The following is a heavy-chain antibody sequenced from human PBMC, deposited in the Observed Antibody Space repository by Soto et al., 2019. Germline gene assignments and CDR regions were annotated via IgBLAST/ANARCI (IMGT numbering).Heavy chain of an antibody. CDR2: IIPIFGTA. J-gene: IGHJ4*02. CDR1: GCTFSSYA. V-gene: IGHV1-69*13. D-gene: IGHD3-22*01. CDR3: ATKNGDYYDSSRYYYGSFGY. Sequence: ASVKVSCKASGCTFSSYAISWVRQAPGQGLEWMGGIIPIFGTANYAQKFQGRVTITADESTSTAYMELSSLRSEDTAVYYCATKNGDYYDSSRYYYGSFGYLGQRTLVSLSS.